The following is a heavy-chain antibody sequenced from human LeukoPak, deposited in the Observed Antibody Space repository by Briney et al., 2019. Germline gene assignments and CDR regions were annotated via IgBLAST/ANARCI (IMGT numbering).Heavy chain of an antibody. J-gene: IGHJ6*02. Sequence: PGGSLRLSCAASGFTFSSYAMHWVRQAPGKGLEWVAVISYDGSNKYYEDSVKGRFTISRDNSKNTLYLQMNSLRAEDTAVYYCARATDKEWLLYSHYYGMDVWGQGTTVTVSS. V-gene: IGHV3-30-3*01. CDR3: ARATDKEWLLYSHYYGMDV. D-gene: IGHD3-3*01. CDR1: GFTFSSYA. CDR2: ISYDGSNK.